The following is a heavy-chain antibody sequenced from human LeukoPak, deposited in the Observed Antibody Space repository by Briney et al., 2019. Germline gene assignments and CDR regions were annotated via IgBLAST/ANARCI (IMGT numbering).Heavy chain of an antibody. D-gene: IGHD6-13*01. J-gene: IGHJ4*02. CDR1: GNSVARGE. Sequence: ASVKVSCKGYGNSVARGESIDPGEAPGQGLEWMGWISAYNGNTNYAQKLQGRVTMTTGTSTSTAYMELRSLRSDDTAVYYCARDKQQLAYWGQGTLVTVSS. V-gene: IGHV1-18*01. CDR3: ARDKQQLAY. CDR2: ISAYNGNT.